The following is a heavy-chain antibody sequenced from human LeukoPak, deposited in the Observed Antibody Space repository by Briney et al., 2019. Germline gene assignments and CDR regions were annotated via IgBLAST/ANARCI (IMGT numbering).Heavy chain of an antibody. CDR2: ISSSSSYI. CDR1: GFTFSSYS. Sequence: GGSLRLSCAASGFTFSSYSMNWVRQAPGKGLEWVSSISSSSSYIYYADSVKGRFTISRDNSKNTLYLQMNSLRGEDTAVYYCAKDAVPAALGEYFFDYWGQGTRVTVSS. CDR3: AKDAVPAALGEYFFDY. D-gene: IGHD2-2*01. V-gene: IGHV3-21*04. J-gene: IGHJ4*02.